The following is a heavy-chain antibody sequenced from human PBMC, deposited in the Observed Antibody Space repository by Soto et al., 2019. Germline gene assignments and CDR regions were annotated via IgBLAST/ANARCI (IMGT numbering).Heavy chain of an antibody. CDR1: GFTFSSYS. J-gene: IGHJ4*02. Sequence: GGSLRLSCAASGFTFSSYSMNWVRQAPGKGLEWVSYISSSSSTIYYADSVKGRFTISRDNAKNSLYLQMNSLRDEDTAVYYCARDQVFSSSWYSVSPRWGFDYWGQGTLVTVSS. V-gene: IGHV3-48*02. CDR2: ISSSSSTI. CDR3: ARDQVFSSSWYSVSPRWGFDY. D-gene: IGHD6-13*01.